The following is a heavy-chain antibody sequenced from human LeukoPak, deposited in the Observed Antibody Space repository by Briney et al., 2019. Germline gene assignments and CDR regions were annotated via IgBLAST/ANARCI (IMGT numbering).Heavy chain of an antibody. CDR1: GYTFTNYY. CDR2: ISAYNGNI. J-gene: IGHJ3*02. V-gene: IGHV1-18*01. CDR3: ARRWFGTDDPFDI. D-gene: IGHD3-10*01. Sequence: ASVKVSCKASGYTFTNYYISWLRQATGQGLEWMGWISAYNGNIKYAQKFQGRVTMTTDTSTSTAYMELRSLISDDTAVYYCARRWFGTDDPFDIWGQGTMVTVSS.